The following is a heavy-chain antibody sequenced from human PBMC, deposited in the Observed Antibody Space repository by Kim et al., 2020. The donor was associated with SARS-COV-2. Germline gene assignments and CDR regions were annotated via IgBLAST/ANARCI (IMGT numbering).Heavy chain of an antibody. CDR3: ARVRITMVRGAIFDY. V-gene: IGHV4-59*13. D-gene: IGHD3-10*01. J-gene: IGHJ4*02. CDR2: IYYSGST. Sequence: SETLSLTCTVSGGSISSYYWSWIRQPPGKGLEWIGYIYYSGSTNYNPSLKSRVTISVDTSKNQFSLKLSSVTAADTAVYYCARVRITMVRGAIFDYWGQGTLVTVSS. CDR1: GGSISSYY.